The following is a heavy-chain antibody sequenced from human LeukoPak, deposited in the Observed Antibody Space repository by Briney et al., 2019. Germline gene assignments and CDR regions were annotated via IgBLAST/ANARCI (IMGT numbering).Heavy chain of an antibody. D-gene: IGHD6-13*01. CDR3: ARASKIAAAGYYYYYGMDV. Sequence: SETLSLTCAVSGGSISSGGYSWSWIRQPPGKGLEWIGYIYHSGSTYYNPSLKSRVTISVDRSKNQFSLKLSSVTAADTAVYYCARASKIAAAGYYYYYGMDVWGQGTTVTVSS. V-gene: IGHV4-30-2*01. CDR1: GGSISSGGYS. J-gene: IGHJ6*02. CDR2: IYHSGST.